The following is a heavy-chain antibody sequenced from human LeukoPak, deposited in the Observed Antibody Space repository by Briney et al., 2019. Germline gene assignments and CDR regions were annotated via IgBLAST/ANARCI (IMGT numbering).Heavy chain of an antibody. CDR3: ARVKVGATKGDAFDI. J-gene: IGHJ3*02. D-gene: IGHD1-26*01. CDR1: GFTLSRNV. V-gene: IGHV3-23*01. CDR2: IIDDGSST. Sequence: GGSLRLSCAASGFTLSRNVMSWVRQAPGKGLEWVSAIIDDGSSTYYADSVKGRFTISRDNSKNTLYLQMNSLRAEDTAVYYCARVKVGATKGDAFDIWGQGTMVTVSS.